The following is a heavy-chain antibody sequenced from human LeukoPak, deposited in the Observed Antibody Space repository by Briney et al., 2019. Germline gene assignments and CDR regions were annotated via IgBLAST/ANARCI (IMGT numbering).Heavy chain of an antibody. CDR3: AVGGGYSSSWYTPFDY. Sequence: GGSLRLSCAASGFTFSSYGMHWVRQAPGKGLEWVAFIRYDGSNKYYADSVKGRFSISRDNSKNTLYLQMNSLRAEDTAVYYCAVGGGYSSSWYTPFDYWGQGTLVTVSS. D-gene: IGHD6-13*01. J-gene: IGHJ4*02. V-gene: IGHV3-30*02. CDR1: GFTFSSYG. CDR2: IRYDGSNK.